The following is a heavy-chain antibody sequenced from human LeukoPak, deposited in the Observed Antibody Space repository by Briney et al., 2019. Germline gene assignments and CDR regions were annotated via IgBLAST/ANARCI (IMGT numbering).Heavy chain of an antibody. J-gene: IGHJ4*02. CDR2: ISGSGGST. D-gene: IGHD3-22*01. CDR3: AKVSDYYDSSGYLDY. Sequence: PGGSLRLSCAASGFTFSSCTMSWVRQAPGKGLEWVSAISGSGGSTYYADSVKGRFTISRDNSKNTLYLQMNSLRAEDTAVYYCAKVSDYYDSSGYLDYWGQGTLVTVSS. V-gene: IGHV3-23*01. CDR1: GFTFSSCT.